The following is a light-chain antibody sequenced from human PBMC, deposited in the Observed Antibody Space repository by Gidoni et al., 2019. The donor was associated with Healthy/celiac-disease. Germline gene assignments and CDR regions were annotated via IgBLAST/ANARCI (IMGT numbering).Light chain of an antibody. CDR1: QSVSIY. CDR3: QQRSNGPRT. CDR2: DAS. Sequence: DIVLTQSPATLSLSPGERATLSCRASQSVSIYLAWYQQKPGQAPRLLIYDASNRATGIPARFSGSGSGTDFTLTISSLEPEDFAVYYCQQRSNGPRTFXGXTKVXIK. V-gene: IGKV3-11*01. J-gene: IGKJ4*01.